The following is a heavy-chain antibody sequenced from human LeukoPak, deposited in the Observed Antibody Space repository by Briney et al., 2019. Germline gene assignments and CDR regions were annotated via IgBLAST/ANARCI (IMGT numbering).Heavy chain of an antibody. CDR1: GYSISSTYY. Sequence: SETLSLTCTVSGYSISSTYYWGWIRQPPGKGLEWVGSVFHSGNTYYNPSLKSRLTISADTSKNQFSLTLTSVTAADTAVYYCARDLDYYDRTYAYDVWGRGTMVTVSS. CDR2: VFHSGNT. D-gene: IGHD3-16*01. V-gene: IGHV4-38-2*02. J-gene: IGHJ3*01. CDR3: ARDLDYYDRTYAYDV.